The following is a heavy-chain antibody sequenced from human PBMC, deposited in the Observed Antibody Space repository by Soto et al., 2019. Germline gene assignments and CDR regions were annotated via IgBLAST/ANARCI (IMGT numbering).Heavy chain of an antibody. D-gene: IGHD3-3*01. Sequence: SETLSLTCAVSGGSISSSNWWSWVRQPPGKGLEWIGEIYHSGSTNYNPSLKSRVTISVDKSKNQFSLKLSSVTAADTAVYYCARGIHYDFWRPLPYGMDVWGQGTTVTVSS. CDR1: GGSISSSNW. CDR3: ARGIHYDFWRPLPYGMDV. J-gene: IGHJ6*02. CDR2: IYHSGST. V-gene: IGHV4-4*02.